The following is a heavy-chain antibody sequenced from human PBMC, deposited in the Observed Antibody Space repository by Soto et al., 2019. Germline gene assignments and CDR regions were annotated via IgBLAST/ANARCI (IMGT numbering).Heavy chain of an antibody. CDR1: GYTFTNYW. Sequence: PGESLKISCKGSGYTFTNYWIGWVRQMPGKGPEWMGIIYPGDSDTKYNPSFQGQVTISADKSITTTYLQWSSLKASDTAIYYGAASIFYYGMDVWGQGTTVTVSS. V-gene: IGHV5-51*01. CDR2: IYPGDSDT. J-gene: IGHJ6*02. CDR3: AASIFYYGMDV.